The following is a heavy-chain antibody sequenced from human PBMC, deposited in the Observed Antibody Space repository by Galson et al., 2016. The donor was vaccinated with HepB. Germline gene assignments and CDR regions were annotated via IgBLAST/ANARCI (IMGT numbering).Heavy chain of an antibody. CDR2: INSYTGNT. CDR3: ARAALTWATPVATFDY. D-gene: IGHD4-17*01. J-gene: IGHJ4*01. Sequence: SVKVSCKASGYTFTKYGITWVRQAPGQGLEWMGWINSYTGNTMFAQKLQGRVTMTTDTSTSTAYIELRSLRSDDTAGYYCARAALTWATPVATFDYWGQGTLVTVSS. V-gene: IGHV1-18*01. CDR1: GYTFTKYG.